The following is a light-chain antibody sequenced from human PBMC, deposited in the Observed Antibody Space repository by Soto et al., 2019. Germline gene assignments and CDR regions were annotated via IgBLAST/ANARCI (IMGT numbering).Light chain of an antibody. J-gene: IGLJ7*01. CDR1: NSDVGGYNY. V-gene: IGLV2-11*01. Sequence: QSALTQPRSVSGTPGQSVTISCTGTNSDVGGYNYFSWHQQPPGKAPKLMTYDVTRRPSGVPYRFSGSRSGNTASLTSSGLKDEDEADYSGCSFGGSAYVFGSGTQLTVL. CDR2: DVT. CDR3: CSFGGSAYV.